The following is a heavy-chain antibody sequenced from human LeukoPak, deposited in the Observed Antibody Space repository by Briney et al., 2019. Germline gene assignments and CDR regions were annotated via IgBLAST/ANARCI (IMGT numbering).Heavy chain of an antibody. D-gene: IGHD3-3*01. CDR2: INHSGST. CDR3: ARALQYYDFWSGYHLSIQNDP. J-gene: IGHJ5*02. V-gene: IGHV4-34*01. Sequence: PSETLSLTCAVYGGSFSGYYWSWIRQPPGKGLEWIGEINHSGSTNYNPSLKSRVTISVDTSKNQFSLKLSSVTAADTAVYYCARALQYYDFWSGYHLSIQNDPWGPGTLVTVSS. CDR1: GGSFSGYY.